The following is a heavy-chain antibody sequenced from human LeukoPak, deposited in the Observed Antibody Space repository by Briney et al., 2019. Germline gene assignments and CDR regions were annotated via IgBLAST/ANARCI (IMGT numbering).Heavy chain of an antibody. CDR3: VRGDSSDKYLDC. CDR2: VSSSGTYI. D-gene: IGHD3-10*01. CDR1: GFTFSSHS. J-gene: IGHJ4*02. V-gene: IGHV3-21*01. Sequence: KPGGSLRLSCAASGFTFSSHSMNWVRQAPGKGLEWVSSVSSSGTYIFYADSVKGRFTISRDNAKNSLYLQVNSLRAEDAAMYYCVRGDSSDKYLDCWGQGTLVTVSS.